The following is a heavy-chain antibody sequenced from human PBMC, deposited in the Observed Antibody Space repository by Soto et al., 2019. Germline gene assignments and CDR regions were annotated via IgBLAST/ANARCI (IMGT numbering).Heavy chain of an antibody. CDR1: GYTFTGYY. CDR2: INPNSGGT. CDR3: ASYYDSSGPLDY. Sequence: ASVKVSCKASGYTFTGYYMHCVRQAPGQGLEWMGWINPNSGGTNYAQKFQGRVTMTRDTSTSTAYMELSRLRSDDTAVYYCASYYDSSGPLDYWGQGTLVTVSS. D-gene: IGHD3-22*01. J-gene: IGHJ4*02. V-gene: IGHV1-2*02.